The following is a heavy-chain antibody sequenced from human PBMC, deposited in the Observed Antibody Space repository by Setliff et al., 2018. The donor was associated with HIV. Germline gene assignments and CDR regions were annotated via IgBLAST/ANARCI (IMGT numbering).Heavy chain of an antibody. CDR2: VSYTGRT. CDR1: GGSTTSSTYY. V-gene: IGHV4-39*01. D-gene: IGHD3-10*01. J-gene: IGHJ3*02. Sequence: PSETLSLTCTVSGGSTTSSTYYWGWIRQPPGRGLEWIGSVSYTGRTYYNPSLKSRVTISIDTSRNQFSPNLSSVTAADTAVYYCATSAESGFGIHWGVFNIWGQGTRVTVSS. CDR3: ATSAESGFGIHWGVFNI.